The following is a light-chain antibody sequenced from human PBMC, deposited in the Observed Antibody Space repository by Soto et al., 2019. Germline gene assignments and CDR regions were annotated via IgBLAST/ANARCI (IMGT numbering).Light chain of an antibody. CDR3: QLRSHWPPIT. CDR2: GAS. J-gene: IGKJ5*01. Sequence: EIVFTQSPGTLSLSPGERATLSCRASQSVSSSYLAWYQQKPGQAPRLLIYGASSRATGIPERFSGSGSVTDFTLTISSLEPEDFAVYYCQLRSHWPPITFGQGTRLEIK. CDR1: QSVSSSY. V-gene: IGKV3D-20*02.